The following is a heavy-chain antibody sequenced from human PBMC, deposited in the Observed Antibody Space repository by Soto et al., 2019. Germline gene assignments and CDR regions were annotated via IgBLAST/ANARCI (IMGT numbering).Heavy chain of an antibody. CDR1: GFTFSTYA. V-gene: IGHV3-64*02. CDR3: ARGPYYDPIRYFDY. Sequence: VQLVESGEGLVQSGGSLRLSCAASGFTFSTYAMHWVRQAPGKGLEYVSAISSNGGSTYYVDSVKGRFTISRDNSKNTLYLQMGSLRAEDMAVYYCARGPYYDPIRYFDYWGQGALVTVSS. D-gene: IGHD3-3*01. CDR2: ISSNGGST. J-gene: IGHJ4*02.